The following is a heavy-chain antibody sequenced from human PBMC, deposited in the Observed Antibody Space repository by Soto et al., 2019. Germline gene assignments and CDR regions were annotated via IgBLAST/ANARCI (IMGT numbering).Heavy chain of an antibody. CDR3: ARGSGWLFDD. J-gene: IGHJ4*02. CDR1: GFSLSTNAVG. Sequence: QITLKESGPTLLKPTETLTLTCTFSGFSLSTNAVGVGWIRQPPGKALEWLAFIYWDDDKHYSPSLKSRLTITKDTSKNQVVLTMTNMDPVDTATYYCARGSGWLFDDWGQGTLVTVSS. CDR2: IYWDDDK. D-gene: IGHD6-19*01. V-gene: IGHV2-5*02.